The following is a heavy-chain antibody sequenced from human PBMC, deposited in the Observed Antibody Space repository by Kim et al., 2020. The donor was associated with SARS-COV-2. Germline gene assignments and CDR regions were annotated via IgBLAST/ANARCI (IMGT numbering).Heavy chain of an antibody. CDR2: INPSGGTS. Sequence: ASVKVSCKASGYTFSNYFMHWVRQAPGQGLEWMGIINPSGGTSDSAQKFQGRVTMASDTSTSTVYMELSSLTSEDTAVYYCAGSVCVGVNCYDIDYWGQGTLVTVSS. CDR3: AGSVCVGVNCYDIDY. V-gene: IGHV1-46*01. D-gene: IGHD2-21*01. CDR1: GYTFSNYF. J-gene: IGHJ4*02.